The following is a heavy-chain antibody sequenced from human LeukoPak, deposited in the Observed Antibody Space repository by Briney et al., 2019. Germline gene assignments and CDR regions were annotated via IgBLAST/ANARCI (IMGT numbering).Heavy chain of an antibody. CDR2: IIPIFGTA. CDR3: ARVRGGYYYDSSGYYYDYFDY. D-gene: IGHD3-22*01. V-gene: IGHV1-69*13. J-gene: IGHJ4*02. Sequence: ASVKVSCKASGGTFSSYAISWVRQAPGQGLEWMGGIIPIFGTANYAQKFQGRVTITADESTSTAYMELSSLRSEDTAVYYCARVRGGYYYDSSGYYYDYFDYWGQGTLVTVSS. CDR1: GGTFSSYA.